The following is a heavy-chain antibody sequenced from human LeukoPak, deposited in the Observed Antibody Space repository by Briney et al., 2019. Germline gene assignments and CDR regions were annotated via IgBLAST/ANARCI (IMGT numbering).Heavy chain of an antibody. V-gene: IGHV4-31*03. J-gene: IGHJ4*02. CDR1: GGSISSGGYY. CDR2: IYYSGST. Sequence: SQTLSLTCTVSGGSISSGGYYWSWIRQHPGKGLEWIGYIYYSGSTYYNPSLKSRVTISVDTSKNQFSLKLSFVAAADTAVYYCGRRPVLAPPGYWGQGTLVTVSS. CDR3: GRRPVLAPPGY. D-gene: IGHD3-3*02.